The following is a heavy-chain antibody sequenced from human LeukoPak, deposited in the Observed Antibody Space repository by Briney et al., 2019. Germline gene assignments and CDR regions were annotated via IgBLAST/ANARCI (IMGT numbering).Heavy chain of an antibody. CDR1: GFIFSSYW. V-gene: IGHV3-74*01. J-gene: IGHJ4*02. Sequence: GGSLRLSCSASGFIFSSYWMHWVRQAPGKGLVWVSRSNSDGSITNYADSVKGRFTISRYNAKNTLYLQMNSLRADDTAVYYCTRGDSASDYWGQGTLVTVSS. CDR2: SNSDGSIT. CDR3: TRGDSASDY. D-gene: IGHD5-18*01.